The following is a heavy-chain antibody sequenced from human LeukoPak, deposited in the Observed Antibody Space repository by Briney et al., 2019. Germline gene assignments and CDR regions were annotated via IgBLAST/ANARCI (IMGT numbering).Heavy chain of an antibody. CDR2: IYYSGST. V-gene: IGHV4-39*07. CDR3: ARAAVYYGFGGYFDY. D-gene: IGHD3-10*01. CDR1: GGSISSSSYY. Sequence: SETLSLTCTVSGGSISSSSYYWGWIRQPPGKGLEWIGSIYYSGSTYYNPSLKSRVTISVDTSKNQFSLKLSSVTAADTAVYYCARAAVYYGFGGYFDYWGQGTLVTVSS. J-gene: IGHJ4*02.